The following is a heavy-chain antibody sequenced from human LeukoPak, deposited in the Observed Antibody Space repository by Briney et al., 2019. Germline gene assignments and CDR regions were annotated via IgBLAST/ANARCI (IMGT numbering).Heavy chain of an antibody. Sequence: PSETLSLTCSVSNVSMTSDSYYWAWVRQPPGKGLEWIGSIFYSGKTYYSASLKSRVTVSLDTSKKNFSLRLSSVTAADTAVYYCASLWIVATWFDAWGQGALVTVSS. CDR1: NVSMTSDSYY. J-gene: IGHJ5*02. CDR3: ASLWIVATWFDA. V-gene: IGHV4-39*02. D-gene: IGHD2-2*03. CDR2: IFYSGKT.